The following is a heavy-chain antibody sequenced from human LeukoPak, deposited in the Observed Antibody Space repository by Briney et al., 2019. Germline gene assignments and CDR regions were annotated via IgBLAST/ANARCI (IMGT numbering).Heavy chain of an antibody. J-gene: IGHJ4*02. Sequence: VSCXXSGYTFTXYXRHWGRQAPGQGVEGMGWIKPNXGGTNYAQKLQGRLTLTRDTTSSTVYMELNRLTSDDTAVFYCARAAFAVAAKSXYWGQGTXVT. CDR3: ARAAFAVAAKSXY. CDR2: IKPNXGGT. V-gene: IGHV1-2*02. CDR1: GYTFTXYX. D-gene: IGHD6-19*01.